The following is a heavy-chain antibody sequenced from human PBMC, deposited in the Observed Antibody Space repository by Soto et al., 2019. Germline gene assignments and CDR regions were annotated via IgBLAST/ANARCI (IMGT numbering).Heavy chain of an antibody. J-gene: IGHJ5*02. D-gene: IGHD1-26*01. CDR2: ISGSGGST. CDR3: AKDLGATIFSWFDP. CDR1: GFTFSSYA. V-gene: IGHV3-23*01. Sequence: GGSLRLSCAASGFTFSSYAMSWVRQAPGKGLEWVSAISGSGGSTYYADSVKGRFTISRDNSKNTLYLQMNSLRAEDTAVYYCAKDLGATIFSWFDPWGQGTLVTSPQ.